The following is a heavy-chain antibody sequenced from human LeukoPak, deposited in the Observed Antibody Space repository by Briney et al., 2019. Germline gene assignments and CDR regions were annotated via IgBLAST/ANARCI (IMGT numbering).Heavy chain of an antibody. J-gene: IGHJ4*02. Sequence: GESLKISCKGSGYSFTSYWLGWVRQLPGKGLEWIGIIYPGDSDTRYSPSFQGQVTISADKSISTAYLQWSSLKASDTAMYYCARSYDSSGYYFDYWGQGTLVTVSS. CDR1: GYSFTSYW. V-gene: IGHV5-51*01. CDR2: IYPGDSDT. CDR3: ARSYDSSGYYFDY. D-gene: IGHD3-22*01.